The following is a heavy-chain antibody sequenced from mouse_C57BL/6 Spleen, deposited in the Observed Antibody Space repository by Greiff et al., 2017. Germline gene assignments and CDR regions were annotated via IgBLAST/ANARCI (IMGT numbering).Heavy chain of an antibody. Sequence: VQRVESGAELVRPGASVTLSCKASGYTFTDYEMHWVKQTPVHGLEWIGAIDPDTGGSAYNQKFKGKAILTADKSSSTAYMELRSLTSEDSAVYYCTRDYYCSSYDYWGQGTTLTVSS. CDR3: TRDYYCSSYDY. D-gene: IGHD1-1*01. J-gene: IGHJ2*01. CDR2: IDPDTGGS. V-gene: IGHV1-15*01. CDR1: GYTFTDYE.